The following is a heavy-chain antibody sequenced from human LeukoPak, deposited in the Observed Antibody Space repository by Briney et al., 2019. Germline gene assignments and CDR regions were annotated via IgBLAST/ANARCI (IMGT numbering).Heavy chain of an antibody. J-gene: IGHJ4*02. D-gene: IGHD2-15*01. Sequence: ASVKVSCKASGYTFTSYDINWVRQATGQGLEWMGWMNPNSGNTGYAQKFQGRVTMTRNTSISTAYMELSSLRSEDTAVYYCATWFVEEYYFVYWGQGTLVTVSS. CDR3: ATWFVEEYYFVY. CDR2: MNPNSGNT. V-gene: IGHV1-8*01. CDR1: GYTFTSYD.